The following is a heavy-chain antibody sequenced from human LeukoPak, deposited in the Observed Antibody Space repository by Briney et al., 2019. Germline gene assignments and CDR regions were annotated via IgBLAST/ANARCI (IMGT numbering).Heavy chain of an antibody. D-gene: IGHD3-22*01. CDR1: GFTFSSYA. J-gene: IGHJ4*02. Sequence: PGGSLRLSCAASGFTFSSYAMSWVRQAPGKGLEWVSAISGSGGSTYYADSVKGRFTISRDNSKNTLYLQMNSLRAKDTAVYYCAKDLSYYYDSSRGDYWGQGTLVTVSS. CDR3: AKDLSYYYDSSRGDY. V-gene: IGHV3-23*01. CDR2: ISGSGGST.